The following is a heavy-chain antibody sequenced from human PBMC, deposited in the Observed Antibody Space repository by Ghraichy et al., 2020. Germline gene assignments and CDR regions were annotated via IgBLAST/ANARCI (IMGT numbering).Heavy chain of an antibody. D-gene: IGHD2-2*01. CDR1: GFTFGSYA. V-gene: IGHV3-23*01. J-gene: IGHJ3*02. CDR2: TSGNGYNT. CDR3: ARHAISTSSVFGAFDI. Sequence: GGSLRLSCAASGFTFGSYAMNWVRQAPGKGLEWVSTTSGNGYNTYYADSVKGRFTISRDNSISTAYLQWSSLKASDTAMYYCARHAISTSSVFGAFDIWGQGTMVTVSS.